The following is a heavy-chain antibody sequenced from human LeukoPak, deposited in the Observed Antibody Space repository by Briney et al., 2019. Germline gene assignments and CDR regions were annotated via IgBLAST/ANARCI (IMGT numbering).Heavy chain of an antibody. CDR3: TRDLVYGSGSSDY. D-gene: IGHD3-10*01. V-gene: IGHV3-74*01. Sequence: GVSLRLSCAASGFTFSNYWMHWVRQAPGKGLVWVSRIKTDGSGAGYADSVKGRFTISRDNAKNTLFLQMNSLRAEDTAVYYCTRDLVYGSGSSDYWGQGTLVTVSS. J-gene: IGHJ4*02. CDR2: IKTDGSGA. CDR1: GFTFSNYW.